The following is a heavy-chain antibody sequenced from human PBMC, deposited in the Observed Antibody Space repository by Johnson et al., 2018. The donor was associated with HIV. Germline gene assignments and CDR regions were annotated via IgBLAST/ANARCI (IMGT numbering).Heavy chain of an antibody. CDR2: ISYDGSNK. CDR1: GFTFSRYA. J-gene: IGHJ3*02. V-gene: IGHV3-30-3*01. D-gene: IGHD2-15*01. CDR3: ARSPRIVVVVAATVGHAFDI. Sequence: QVQLVESGGGVVRPGRSLRLSCAASGFTFSRYAMHWVRQVPGKGLEWVAVISYDGSNKYYADSVKGRFTISRDNSKNTLYLQMNSLRAEDTAVYYCARSPRIVVVVAATVGHAFDIWGQGTMVTVSS.